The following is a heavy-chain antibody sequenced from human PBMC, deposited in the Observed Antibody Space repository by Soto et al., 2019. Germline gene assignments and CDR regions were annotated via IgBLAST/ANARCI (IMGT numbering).Heavy chain of an antibody. J-gene: IGHJ4*02. V-gene: IGHV4-31*03. CDR2: IHSSGGS. CDR3: ARRRRGFDGYLDS. D-gene: IGHD3-16*02. Sequence: QVQLQESGPGLVKPSQTLSLTCTVSGGSIGSGNYYWNWVRQVPGKALEWIGYIHSSGGSYYTPSLNSSVVISLAASNNRFSLHLSSLAAADTAVYYCARRRRGFDGYLDSWGQGTLVTVSS. CDR1: GGSIGSGNYY.